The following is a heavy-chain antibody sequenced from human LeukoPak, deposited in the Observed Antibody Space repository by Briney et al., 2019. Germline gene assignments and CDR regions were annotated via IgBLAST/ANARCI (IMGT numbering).Heavy chain of an antibody. J-gene: IGHJ4*02. Sequence: PGGSLRLSCAASGFIFSNYATGWVRQAPHKGPEWVSIISGSGFTTHYADSVKGRLTISRDNSMNTLYLQMSSLRADDTALYYCAKDDDGHHHGVDHWGQGTLVTVSS. D-gene: IGHD4-17*01. CDR2: ISGSGFTT. V-gene: IGHV3-23*01. CDR1: GFIFSNYA. CDR3: AKDDDGHHHGVDH.